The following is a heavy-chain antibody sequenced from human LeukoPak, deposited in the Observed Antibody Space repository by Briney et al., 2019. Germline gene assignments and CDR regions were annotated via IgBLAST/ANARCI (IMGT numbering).Heavy chain of an antibody. Sequence: GGSLRLSCAASGFTFSSYAMSWVRQAPGKGLEWVSSLSSSADSTYYADSVKGRFTISRDNAKNTLSLQMNSLRAEDTAVYYCAREYSSGWTSDYWGQGTLVTVSS. J-gene: IGHJ4*02. CDR3: AREYSSGWTSDY. CDR1: GFTFSSYA. V-gene: IGHV3-23*01. CDR2: LSSSADST. D-gene: IGHD6-19*01.